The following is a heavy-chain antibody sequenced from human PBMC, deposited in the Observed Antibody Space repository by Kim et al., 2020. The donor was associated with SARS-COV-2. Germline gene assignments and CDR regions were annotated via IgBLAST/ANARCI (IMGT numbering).Heavy chain of an antibody. V-gene: IGHV3-23*03. Sequence: GKGTFTISGDNSKNTVYLQMNSLEAEDTAVYYCAKSRGYSSSWYVGGFDYWGQGTLVTVSS. J-gene: IGHJ4*02. D-gene: IGHD6-13*01. CDR3: AKSRGYSSSWYVGGFDY.